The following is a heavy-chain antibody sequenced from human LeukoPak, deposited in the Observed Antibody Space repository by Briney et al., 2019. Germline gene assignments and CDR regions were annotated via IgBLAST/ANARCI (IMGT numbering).Heavy chain of an antibody. J-gene: IGHJ4*02. CDR1: GGFISSYY. CDR3: ASYGRGKLDY. D-gene: IGHD3-16*01. Sequence: SETLSLTCTVSGGFISSYYWSWIRQPPGKGLEWIGYIYYSGSTNYNPSLKSRVTISVDTSKNQFSLKLSSVTAADTAVYYCASYGRGKLDYWGQGTLVTVSS. CDR2: IYYSGST. V-gene: IGHV4-59*01.